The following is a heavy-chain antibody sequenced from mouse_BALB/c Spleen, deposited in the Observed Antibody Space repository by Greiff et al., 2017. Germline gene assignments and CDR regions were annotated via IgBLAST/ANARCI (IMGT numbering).Heavy chain of an antibody. V-gene: IGHV2-9*02. Sequence: VQRVESGPGLVAPSQSLSITCAVSGFSLTSYGVHWVRQPPGKGLEWLGVIWAGGSTNYNSALMSRLSISKDNSKSQVFLKMNSLQTDDTAMYYCASYGNYGFDVWGAGTTVTVSS. CDR2: IWAGGST. CDR1: GFSLTSYG. CDR3: ASYGNYGFDV. D-gene: IGHD2-1*01. J-gene: IGHJ1*01.